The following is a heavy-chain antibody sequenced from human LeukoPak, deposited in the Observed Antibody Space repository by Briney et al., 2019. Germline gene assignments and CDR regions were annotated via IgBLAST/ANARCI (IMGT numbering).Heavy chain of an antibody. Sequence: SVKVSCKASGGTFSSYAISWVRQAPGQGLEWMGGIIPIFGTANYAQKFQGRVTITADESTSTAYMELSSLRSEDTAVYYCARVYCSGGSCYSGWLDPWGQGTLVTVSS. V-gene: IGHV1-69*01. J-gene: IGHJ5*02. CDR1: GGTFSSYA. D-gene: IGHD2-15*01. CDR3: ARVYCSGGSCYSGWLDP. CDR2: IIPIFGTA.